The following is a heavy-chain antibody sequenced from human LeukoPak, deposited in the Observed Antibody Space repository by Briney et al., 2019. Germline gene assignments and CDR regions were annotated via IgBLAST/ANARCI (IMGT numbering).Heavy chain of an antibody. V-gene: IGHV3-7*03. CDR2: VNRDGSET. Sequence: PGGSLRLSCAASGFIFSSHWMSWVRQAPGRGPEWVANVNRDGSETYYLDSVKGRFTISKDNAKNSLYLQMNSLRAEDTALYHCARNNGMDVWGQGTTVIVSS. CDR1: GFIFSSHW. CDR3: ARNNGMDV. J-gene: IGHJ6*02.